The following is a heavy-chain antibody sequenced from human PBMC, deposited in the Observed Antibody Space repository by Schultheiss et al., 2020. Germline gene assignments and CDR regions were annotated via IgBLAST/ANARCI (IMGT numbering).Heavy chain of an antibody. CDR1: GFTFSSYW. CDR3: ARDAEAVAGWGSFDY. CDR2: IKQDGSEK. Sequence: GGSLRLSCAASGFTFSSYWMSWVRQAPGKGLEWVANIKQDGSEKYYVDSVKGRFTISRDNAKNSLYLQMNSLRAEDTAVYYCARDAEAVAGWGSFDYWGQGTLVTVSS. J-gene: IGHJ4*02. V-gene: IGHV3-7*01. D-gene: IGHD6-19*01.